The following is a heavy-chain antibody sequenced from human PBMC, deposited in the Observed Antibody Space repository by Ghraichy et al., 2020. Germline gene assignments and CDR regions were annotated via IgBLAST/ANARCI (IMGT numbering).Heavy chain of an antibody. J-gene: IGHJ4*02. CDR1: GFTFSSYS. CDR3: ARTPYTSSPRYFDY. Sequence: GGSLRLSCAASGFTFSSYSMNWVRQAPGKGLEWVSSISSSSSNIYYADSVKGRFTVSRDNAKNSLYLQVNSLRAEDTAVYYCARTPYTSSPRYFDYWGQGTLVTVSS. V-gene: IGHV3-21*01. CDR2: ISSSSSNI. D-gene: IGHD6-6*01.